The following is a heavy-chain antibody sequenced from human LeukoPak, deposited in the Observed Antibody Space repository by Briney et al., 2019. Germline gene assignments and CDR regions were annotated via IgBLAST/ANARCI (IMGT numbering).Heavy chain of an antibody. CDR1: GYTFTSYG. CDR2: ISAYNGNT. Sequence: GASVKVSCKASGYTFTSYGISWVRQAPGQGLEWMGWISAYNGNTNYAQKLQGRVTMTTDTSTSTAYMELSSLRSEDTAVYYCARDRGDTMVRGVITIDYWGQGTLVTVSS. J-gene: IGHJ4*02. CDR3: ARDRGDTMVRGVITIDY. V-gene: IGHV1-18*04. D-gene: IGHD3-10*01.